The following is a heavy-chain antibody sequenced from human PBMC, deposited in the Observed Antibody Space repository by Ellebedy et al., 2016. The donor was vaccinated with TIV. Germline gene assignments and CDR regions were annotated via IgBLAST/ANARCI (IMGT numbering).Heavy chain of an antibody. V-gene: IGHV1-46*01. CDR2: INTRVGNT. CDR3: ARDRITSQDTVLGT. J-gene: IGHJ5*02. CDR1: GYTFTTYY. D-gene: IGHD3-16*01. Sequence: ASVKVSCXASGYTFTTYYMNWVRQAPGQGLEWMGIINTRVGNTAYAQNFQGRVTMTRDTSTSTVYMELSSLRSDDTAVYYCARDRITSQDTVLGTWGQGTLVTVSS.